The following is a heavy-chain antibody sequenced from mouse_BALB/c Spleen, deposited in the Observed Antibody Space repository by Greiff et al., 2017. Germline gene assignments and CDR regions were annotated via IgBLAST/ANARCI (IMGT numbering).Heavy chain of an antibody. J-gene: IGHJ3*01. Sequence: VQGVESGPGLVAPSQSLSITCTVSGFSLTSYGVHWVRQPPGKGLEWLGVIWAGGSTNYNSALMSRLSISKDNSKSQVFLKMNSLQTDDTAMYYCARDHDGPLWFAYWGQGTLVTVSA. CDR1: GFSLTSYG. V-gene: IGHV2-9*02. CDR3: ARDHDGPLWFAY. CDR2: IWAGGST. D-gene: IGHD2-3*01.